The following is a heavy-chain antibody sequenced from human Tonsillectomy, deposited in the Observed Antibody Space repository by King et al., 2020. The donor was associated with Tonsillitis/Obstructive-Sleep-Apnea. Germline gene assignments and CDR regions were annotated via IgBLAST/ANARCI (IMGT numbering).Heavy chain of an antibody. D-gene: IGHD3-9*01. V-gene: IGHV3-23*04. CDR2: ISGSGRST. CDR1: GFTFSTYA. J-gene: IGHJ4*02. Sequence: VQLVESGGGLVQPGGSLRLSCAASGFTFSTYAMSWVRQAPGKGLEWVSAISGSGRSTYYADSVKGRFTISRDNSKNTLYLEMSSPRAEDTAVYYCAKVDHYDILTGYPFDYWGQGTLVTVSS. CDR3: AKVDHYDILTGYPFDY.